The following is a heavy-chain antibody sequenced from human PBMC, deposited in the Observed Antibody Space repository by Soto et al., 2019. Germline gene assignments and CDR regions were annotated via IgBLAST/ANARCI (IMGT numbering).Heavy chain of an antibody. D-gene: IGHD6-25*01. CDR1: GFSFDDYA. CDR3: ASQGRLPDAFDI. V-gene: IGHV3-9*01. Sequence: SLRLSCAASGFSFDDYAMHWVRQAPGKGLEWVSGISWNSGTIVFLTSNIKHDGSEEYYVDSVKGRFTISRDNAKNSLYLQMNSLRAEDTAMYYCASQGRLPDAFDIWGQGTMVTVSS. J-gene: IGHJ3*02. CDR2: ISWNSGTI.